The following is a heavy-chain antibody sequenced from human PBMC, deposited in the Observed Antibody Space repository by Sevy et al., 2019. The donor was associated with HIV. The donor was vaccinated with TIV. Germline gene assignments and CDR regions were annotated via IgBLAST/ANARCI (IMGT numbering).Heavy chain of an antibody. CDR1: GDSFSSYF. CDR3: ARSNWVTATNGFSKSYYFDY. J-gene: IGHJ4*02. V-gene: IGHV4-4*07. CDR2: INTSGST. D-gene: IGHD7-27*01. Sequence: SESLSLTCTVSGDSFSSYFWAWIRQPAGKGLEWIGRINTSGSTNYNTSLKSRVTMSVDTSKCQFSLKVTSLTAADTAIYFCARSNWVTATNGFSKSYYFDYWGQGSLVTVSS.